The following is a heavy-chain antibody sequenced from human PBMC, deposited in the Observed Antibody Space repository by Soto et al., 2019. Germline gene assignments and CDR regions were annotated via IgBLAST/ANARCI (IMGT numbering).Heavy chain of an antibody. Sequence: HSQTLSLTCAISGDSVSSNSAAWNWIRQSPSRGLEWLGRTYYRSKWYNDYAVSVKSRITINPDTSKNQFSLQLNSVTPEDTAVYYCARDPVTMVRGRADYGMDVWGQGTTVTVSS. CDR2: TYYRSKWYN. J-gene: IGHJ6*02. CDR3: ARDPVTMVRGRADYGMDV. V-gene: IGHV6-1*01. D-gene: IGHD3-10*01. CDR1: GDSVSSNSAA.